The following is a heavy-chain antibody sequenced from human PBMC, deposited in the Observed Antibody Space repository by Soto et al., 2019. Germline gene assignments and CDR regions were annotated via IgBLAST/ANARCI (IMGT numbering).Heavy chain of an antibody. CDR2: TYYSGST. CDR3: ARAPMVRGVYWFDP. Sequence: SETLSLTCTVSGGSISSGDYYWSWIRQPPGKGLEWIGYTYYSGSTYYNPSLKSRVTISVDTSKNQFSLKLGSVTAADTAVYYCARAPMVRGVYWFDPWGQGTLVTVSS. V-gene: IGHV4-30-4*01. CDR1: GGSISSGDYY. D-gene: IGHD3-10*01. J-gene: IGHJ5*02.